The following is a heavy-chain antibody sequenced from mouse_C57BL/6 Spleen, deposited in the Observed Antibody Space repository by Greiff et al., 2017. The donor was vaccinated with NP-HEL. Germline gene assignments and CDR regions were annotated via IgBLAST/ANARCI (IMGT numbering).Heavy chain of an antibody. CDR3: ARYRYTGSSYDWYVEV. Sequence: EVQLQQSGPELVKPGASVKISCTASGYSFTDYNMNWVKQSNGKSLEWIGVINPNYGTTSYNQTFKGKATLTVDQSSSTAYMQLNSLTSEDTAVYFSARYRYTGSSYDWYVEVWGTGTTVTVSS. V-gene: IGHV1-39*01. CDR2: INPNYGTT. CDR1: GYSFTDYN. D-gene: IGHD1-1*01. J-gene: IGHJ1*03.